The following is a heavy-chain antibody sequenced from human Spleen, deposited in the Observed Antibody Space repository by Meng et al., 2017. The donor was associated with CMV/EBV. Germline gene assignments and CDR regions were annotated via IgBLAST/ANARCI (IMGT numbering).Heavy chain of an antibody. CDR1: GGSISSSNW. Sequence: SETLSLTCAVSGGSISSSNWWSWVRQPPGKGLEWIGEIYHSGSTNYNPSLKSRVTISVDKSKNQFSLKLSSVTAADTAVYYCARDNQKTIYYGMDVWGQGTTVTVSS. CDR3: ARDNQKTIYYGMDV. J-gene: IGHJ6*02. CDR2: IYHSGST. V-gene: IGHV4-4*02.